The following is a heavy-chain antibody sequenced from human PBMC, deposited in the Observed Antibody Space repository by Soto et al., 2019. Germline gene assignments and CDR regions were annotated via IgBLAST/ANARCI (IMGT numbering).Heavy chain of an antibody. CDR3: AKDTLDYDILTGIFDY. V-gene: IGHV3-64D*08. Sequence: GGSLRLSCSASGFTFSSYAMHWVRQAPGKGLEYVSAISSNGGSTYYADSVKGRFTISRDNSKNTLYLQMSSLRAEDTAVYYCAKDTLDYDILTGIFDYWGQGTLVTVSS. CDR1: GFTFSSYA. CDR2: ISSNGGST. J-gene: IGHJ4*02. D-gene: IGHD3-9*01.